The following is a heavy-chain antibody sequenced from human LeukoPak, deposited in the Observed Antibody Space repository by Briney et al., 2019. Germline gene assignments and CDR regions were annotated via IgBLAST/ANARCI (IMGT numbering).Heavy chain of an antibody. CDR1: GFTFSNAW. CDR2: IKSKTDGGTT. J-gene: IGHJ4*02. V-gene: IGHV3-15*01. Sequence: GGSLRLSCAASGFTFSNAWMSWVRQAPGKGLEWVGRIKSKTDGGTTDYAAHVKGRFTISRDDSKNTLYLQMNSLKTEDTAVYYCTTAYYDFWSGYYRFDYWGQGTLVTVSS. CDR3: TTAYYDFWSGYYRFDY. D-gene: IGHD3-3*01.